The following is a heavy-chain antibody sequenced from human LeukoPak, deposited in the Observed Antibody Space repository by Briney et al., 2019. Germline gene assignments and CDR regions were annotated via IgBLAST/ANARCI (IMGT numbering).Heavy chain of an antibody. CDR1: GYTFTSYY. D-gene: IGHD3-9*01. CDR3: ARAFYDILTGYATPIGY. V-gene: IGHV1-2*02. CDR2: INPNSGGT. J-gene: IGHJ4*02. Sequence: ASXKVSCKASGYTFTSYYMHWVRQAPGQGVEWMGWINPNSGGTKYAQKFQGRVTMTRDTSISKAYMELSRLRSDDTAVYYCARAFYDILTGYATPIGYWGQGTLVTVSS.